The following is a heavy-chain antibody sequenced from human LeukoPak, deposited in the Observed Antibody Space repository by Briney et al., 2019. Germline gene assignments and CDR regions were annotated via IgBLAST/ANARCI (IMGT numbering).Heavy chain of an antibody. V-gene: IGHV3-23*01. J-gene: IGHJ4*02. CDR1: GFTFSSYA. CDR2: ISGSGGST. D-gene: IGHD3-10*01. Sequence: GGSLRLSCAASGFTFSSYAMSWVRQAPGKGLEWVSAISGSGGSTYYADSVKGRFTISRDNSKDTLYLQMNSLRAEDTAVYYCTKLPLRTYYYGSGSLAVWGQGTLVTVSS. CDR3: TKLPLRTYYYGSGSLAV.